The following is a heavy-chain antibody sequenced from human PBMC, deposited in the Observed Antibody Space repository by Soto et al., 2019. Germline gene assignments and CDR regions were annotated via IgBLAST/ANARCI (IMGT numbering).Heavy chain of an antibody. Sequence: EVQLVESGGDLVEPGGSLRLSCAASGFSFNNAWMNWVRQAPGKGLEWVGRIKSKSDGGTTDYVAPVKGRFTISRDDSKNTLYLQMNSLKTEDTAMYYCTTSIKSKVSGWGQGTLVTVSS. D-gene: IGHD6-25*01. CDR2: IKSKSDGGTT. CDR3: TTSIKSKVSG. V-gene: IGHV3-15*07. CDR1: GFSFNNAW. J-gene: IGHJ4*02.